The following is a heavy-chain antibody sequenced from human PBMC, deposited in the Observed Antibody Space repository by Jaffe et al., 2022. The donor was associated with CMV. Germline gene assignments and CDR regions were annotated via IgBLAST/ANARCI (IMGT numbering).Heavy chain of an antibody. CDR2: INPSSGGT. J-gene: IGHJ6*02. CDR3: ARLGPRINLIRGVVVGGMDV. D-gene: IGHD3-10*01. V-gene: IGHV1-2*02. Sequence: QVQLVQSGAEVKKPGASVTVSCTASGYTFSAYYMHWVRQAPGQGLEWMGWINPSSGGTNYAEKFQGRVTLTRDTSISAVYMELSRLTTDDTAMYYCARLGPRINLIRGVVVGGMDVWGQGTTVTVSS. CDR1: GYTFSAYY.